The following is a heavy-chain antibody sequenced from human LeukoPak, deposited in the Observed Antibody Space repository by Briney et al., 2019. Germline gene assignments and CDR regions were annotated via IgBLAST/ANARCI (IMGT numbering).Heavy chain of an antibody. Sequence: GGSLRLSCAASGFTFDDYTMYWVRQAPGKGLEWVSLISWDGDNTYYADSVKGRFTISRDNSKNTLYVQMNSLRADDTAVYYCAKDSSDYYFDYWGQGTLVTVSS. J-gene: IGHJ4*02. CDR1: GFTFDDYT. D-gene: IGHD3-22*01. V-gene: IGHV3-43*01. CDR2: ISWDGDNT. CDR3: AKDSSDYYFDY.